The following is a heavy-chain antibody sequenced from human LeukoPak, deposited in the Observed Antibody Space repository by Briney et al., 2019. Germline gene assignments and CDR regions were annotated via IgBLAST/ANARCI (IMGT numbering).Heavy chain of an antibody. Sequence: GGSLRLSCAASGFTFNRYGMSWVRQAPGKGLEWVSGISASGANRYYADSVKGRFTISRDNSRDTLSVQINSLRAEDTAVYYCAKLQSVVIPAAMLGFDYWGQGILVTVSS. CDR1: GFTFNRYG. D-gene: IGHD2-2*01. V-gene: IGHV3-23*01. J-gene: IGHJ4*02. CDR2: ISASGANR. CDR3: AKLQSVVIPAAMLGFDY.